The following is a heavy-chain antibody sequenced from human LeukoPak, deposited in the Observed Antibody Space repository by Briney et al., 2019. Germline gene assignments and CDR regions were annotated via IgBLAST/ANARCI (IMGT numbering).Heavy chain of an antibody. CDR2: ISAYNGNT. CDR1: GYTFTSYG. D-gene: IGHD3-22*01. CDR3: ARVLYYYDSSGYGDY. V-gene: IGHV1-18*01. Sequence: GSVKVSCKASGYTFTSYGISWVRQAPGQGLEWMGWISAYNGNTNYAQKLQGRVTMTTDTSTSTAYMELRSLRSDDTAVYYCARVLYYYDSSGYGDYWGQGTLVTVSS. J-gene: IGHJ4*02.